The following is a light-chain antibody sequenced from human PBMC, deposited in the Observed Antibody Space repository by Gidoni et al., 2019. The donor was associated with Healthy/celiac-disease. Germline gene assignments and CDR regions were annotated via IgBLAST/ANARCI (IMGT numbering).Light chain of an antibody. CDR2: INN. CDR1: SSNIGSNT. V-gene: IGLV1-44*01. J-gene: IGLJ3*02. CDR3: AAWDDSLNAWV. Sequence: SVLTQPPSASGTPGQRVTISCSGSSSNIGSNTVNWYQQLPGTAPKLLIYINNQRPSGVPDRFSGSKSGTSASLAISGLQSEDEADYYCAAWDDSLNAWVFGGGTKLTVL.